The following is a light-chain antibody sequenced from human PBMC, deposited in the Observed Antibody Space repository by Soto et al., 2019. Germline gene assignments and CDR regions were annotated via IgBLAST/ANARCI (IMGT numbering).Light chain of an antibody. Sequence: EFVMKQSPGMLSVSPRERATLSCRASQSVSSNLAWYQQRPGQAPRLLIHGASTRATGVPARFSGSGSGTEFTLTISGLQSEDFAFYYCQQYNDWPRTFGQGTKVDTK. J-gene: IGKJ1*01. CDR2: GAS. CDR1: QSVSSN. V-gene: IGKV3-15*01. CDR3: QQYNDWPRT.